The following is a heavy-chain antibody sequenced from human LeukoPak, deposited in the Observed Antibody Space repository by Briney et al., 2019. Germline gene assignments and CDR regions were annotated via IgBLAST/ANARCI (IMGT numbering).Heavy chain of an antibody. CDR3: ARTYHPLSRNWFDP. V-gene: IGHV4-59*01. D-gene: IGHD2-2*01. CDR1: GGSISSYY. CDR2: IYYSGST. J-gene: IGHJ5*02. Sequence: SETLSLTCSVSGGSISSYYWSWIRQPPGKGLEWIGYIYYSGSTNYNPSLKSRVTISVDTSKTQFSLKLSSVTAADTAAYYCARTYHPLSRNWFDPWGQGTLVTVSS.